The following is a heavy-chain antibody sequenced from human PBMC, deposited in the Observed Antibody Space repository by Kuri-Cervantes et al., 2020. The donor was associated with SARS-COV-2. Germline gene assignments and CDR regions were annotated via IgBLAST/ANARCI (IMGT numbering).Heavy chain of an antibody. J-gene: IGHJ4*02. CDR1: GFTFSSYG. Sequence: GESLKISCAASGFTFSSYGMHWVHQAPGKGLEWVAVISYDGSNKYYADPVKGRFTISRDNSKNTLYLQMNSLRAEDTAVYYCAKARYRSFSNSISDYWGQGTLVTVSS. D-gene: IGHD3-3*02. CDR3: AKARYRSFSNSISDY. CDR2: ISYDGSNK. V-gene: IGHV3-30*18.